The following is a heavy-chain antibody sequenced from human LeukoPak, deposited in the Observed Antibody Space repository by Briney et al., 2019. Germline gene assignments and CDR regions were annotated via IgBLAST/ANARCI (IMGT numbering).Heavy chain of an antibody. CDR1: GGTFSSYT. J-gene: IGHJ4*02. CDR3: ARERDYGDPRD. Sequence: SVKVSCKASGGTFSSYTISWVRQAPGQGLEWMGRIIPIFGTANYAQKFQGRVTITTDESTSTAYMELSSLRSEDTAVYYCARERDYGDPRDWGQGTLVTVSS. D-gene: IGHD4-17*01. CDR2: IIPIFGTA. V-gene: IGHV1-69*05.